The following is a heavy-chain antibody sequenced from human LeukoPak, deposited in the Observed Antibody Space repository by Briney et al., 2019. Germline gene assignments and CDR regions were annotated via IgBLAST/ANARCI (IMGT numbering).Heavy chain of an antibody. CDR3: ARPGAHDYGDLDY. D-gene: IGHD4-17*01. J-gene: IGHJ4*02. CDR2: INPNSGGT. CDR1: GYTFTGYY. V-gene: IGHV1-2*02. Sequence: ASVKVSCKASGYTFTGYYMHWVRQAPGQGLEWMGWINPNSGGTNYAQKFQGRVTMTRDTSISTAYMELNRLRSDDTAVYYCARPGAHDYGDLDYWGQGTLVTVSS.